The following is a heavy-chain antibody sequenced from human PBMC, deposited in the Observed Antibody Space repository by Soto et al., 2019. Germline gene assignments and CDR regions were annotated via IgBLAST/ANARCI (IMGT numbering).Heavy chain of an antibody. J-gene: IGHJ4*02. CDR2: INPSGGST. CDR3: AREDGRQYSSSLSRFDY. V-gene: IGHV1-46*03. Sequence: ASVKVSCKASGYTFTSYYMHWVRQAPGQGLEWMGIINPSGGSTSYAQKFQGRVTMTRDTSTSTVYMELSSLRSEDTAVYYCAREDGRQYSSSLSRFDYWGQGTLVTVSS. CDR1: GYTFTSYY. D-gene: IGHD6-13*01.